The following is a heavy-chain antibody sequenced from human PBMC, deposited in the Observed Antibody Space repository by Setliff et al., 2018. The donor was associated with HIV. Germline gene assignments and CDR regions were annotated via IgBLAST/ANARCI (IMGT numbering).Heavy chain of an antibody. CDR3: AGGQPKGGGTYWYAFDL. V-gene: IGHV4-59*01. J-gene: IGHJ3*01. Sequence: PSETLSLTCTVSGGSISSTYWSWIRQPPGKGLEWIGYIYYTGTTNYNPSFKSRVTISLDTSKTQFSLKLSSVTAADTAVYYYAGGQPKGGGTYWYAFDLWGQGTMVTVSS. CDR1: GGSISSTY. D-gene: IGHD1-26*01. CDR2: IYYTGTT.